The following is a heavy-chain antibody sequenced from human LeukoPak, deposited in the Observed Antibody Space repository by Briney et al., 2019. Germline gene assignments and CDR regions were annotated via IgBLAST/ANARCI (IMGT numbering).Heavy chain of an antibody. CDR1: GGSMSTYF. V-gene: IGHV4-59*01. CDR2: IYYSGST. Sequence: SETLSLTCTVSGGSMSTYFWSWIRQPPGEGLEWIGYIYYSGSTNYNPSLKSRVTISVDTSKNQFSLKLTSVTAADTAVYYCASQRIVGTTTFDYWGQGTLVTVSS. D-gene: IGHD1-26*01. CDR3: ASQRIVGTTTFDY. J-gene: IGHJ4*02.